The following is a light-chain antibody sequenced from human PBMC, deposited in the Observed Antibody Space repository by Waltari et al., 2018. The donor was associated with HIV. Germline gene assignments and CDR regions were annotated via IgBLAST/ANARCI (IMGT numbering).Light chain of an antibody. Sequence: VITNSPLPLPVPPGDPASISCTSSESLLYDNGYNYLDWYVQKPGQSPQLLIYLGSHRASGVPDRFSGSGSGTDFTLKISRVEAGDVGVYYCMQALQTPRTFGQGTKVEIK. CDR1: ESLLYDNGYNY. J-gene: IGKJ1*01. CDR3: MQALQTPRT. CDR2: LGS. V-gene: IGKV2-28*01.